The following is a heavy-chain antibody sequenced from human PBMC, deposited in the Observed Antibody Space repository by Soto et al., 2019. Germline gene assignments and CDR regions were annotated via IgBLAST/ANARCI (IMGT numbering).Heavy chain of an antibody. CDR3: AREAAAGIDY. D-gene: IGHD6-13*01. CDR1: GFTVSSNS. V-gene: IGHV3-53*01. CDR2: IYSGGST. J-gene: IGHJ4*02. Sequence: GGSLRLSCAASGFTVSSNSMSWVRQAPGKGLDWVSVIYSGGSTYYADSVKGRFTISRDNSKNTLYLEMNSLRAEDTAVYYCAREAAAGIDYWGQGTLVTVSS.